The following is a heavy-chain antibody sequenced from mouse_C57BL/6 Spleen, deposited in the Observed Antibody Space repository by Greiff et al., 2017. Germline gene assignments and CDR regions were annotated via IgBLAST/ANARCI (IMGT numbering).Heavy chain of an antibody. CDR3: ARERELGLRFDY. Sequence: VQLQQPGAELVRPGSSVKLSCKASGYTFTSYWMDWVKQRPGQGLEWIGNIYPSDSETHYNQKFKDKATLTVDKSSSTAYMQLSSLTSEDSAVYYCARERELGLRFDYWGQGTTLTVSS. CDR1: GYTFTSYW. V-gene: IGHV1-61*01. D-gene: IGHD4-1*01. J-gene: IGHJ2*01. CDR2: IYPSDSET.